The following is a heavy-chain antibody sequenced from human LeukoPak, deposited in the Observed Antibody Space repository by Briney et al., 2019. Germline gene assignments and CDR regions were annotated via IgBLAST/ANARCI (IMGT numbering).Heavy chain of an antibody. CDR1: GFTVSDKY. CDR3: AGGPKQQLVWGRASNGFDP. CDR2: IYSGGRT. Sequence: GGSLRLSGAASGFTVSDKYMSWVRQAPGKGLEGVSVIYSGGRTYYADSVKGRFTISRDNSKNTLFLQMNSLRAEDTATYYCAGGPKQQLVWGRASNGFDPWGQGTLVTVSS. D-gene: IGHD6-13*01. J-gene: IGHJ5*02. V-gene: IGHV3-66*01.